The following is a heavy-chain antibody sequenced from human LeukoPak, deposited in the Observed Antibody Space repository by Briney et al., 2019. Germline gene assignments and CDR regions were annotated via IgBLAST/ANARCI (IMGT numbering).Heavy chain of an antibody. J-gene: IGHJ4*02. CDR1: GYTFTDHY. Sequence: ASVKVSCKASGYTFTDHYMHWVRQAPGQGLEWMGWIKPNNGGTNFAQKFQGRVTMTRDTSISTAYMELSSLTSDDTAVYYCARGIVGAHQLIAYWGQGTLVTVSS. CDR2: IKPNNGGT. V-gene: IGHV1-2*02. D-gene: IGHD1-26*01. CDR3: ARGIVGAHQLIAY.